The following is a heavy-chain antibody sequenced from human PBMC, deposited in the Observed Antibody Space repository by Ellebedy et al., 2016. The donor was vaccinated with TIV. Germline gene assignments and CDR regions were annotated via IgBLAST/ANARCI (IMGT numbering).Heavy chain of an antibody. CDR1: GYTFTSYG. CDR3: ARAKYSGYPNTNWFDP. CDR2: ISAYNGNT. V-gene: IGHV1-18*01. D-gene: IGHD5-12*01. J-gene: IGHJ5*02. Sequence: AASVKVSCKASGYTFTSYGISWVRQAPGQGLEWMGWISAYNGNTNYAQKLQGRVTMTTDTSTSTAYMELRSLRSDDTAVYYCARAKYSGYPNTNWFDPWGQGTLVTVSS.